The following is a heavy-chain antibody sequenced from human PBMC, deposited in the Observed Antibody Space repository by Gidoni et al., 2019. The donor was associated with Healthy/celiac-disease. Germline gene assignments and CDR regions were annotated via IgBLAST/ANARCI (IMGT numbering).Heavy chain of an antibody. CDR2: IYYSGST. CDR1: GGSISSYY. D-gene: IGHD5-12*01. V-gene: IGHV4-59*01. CDR3: ARAIPSGPLSWNWFDP. Sequence: QVQLQESGPGLVKPSETLSLTCTVSGGSISSYYWSWIRQPPGKGLEWIGYIYYSGSTNYNPSLKSRVTISVDTSKNQFSLKLSSVTAADTAVYYCARAIPSGPLSWNWFDPWGQGTLVTVSS. J-gene: IGHJ5*02.